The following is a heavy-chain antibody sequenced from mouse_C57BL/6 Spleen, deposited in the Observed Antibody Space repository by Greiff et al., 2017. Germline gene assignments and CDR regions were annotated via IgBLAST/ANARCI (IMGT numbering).Heavy chain of an antibody. J-gene: IGHJ4*01. Sequence: EVKLVESGGGLVKPGGSLKLSCAASGFTFSDYGMHWVRQAPEKGLEWVAYISSGSSTIYYAATVKGRITISRDNANNTLFLQMTSLRSEDTAMYYCARDWELYAMGCWGQEATGTASS. CDR2: ISSGSSTI. CDR1: GFTFSDYG. CDR3: ARDWELYAMGC. D-gene: IGHD4-1*01. V-gene: IGHV5-17*01.